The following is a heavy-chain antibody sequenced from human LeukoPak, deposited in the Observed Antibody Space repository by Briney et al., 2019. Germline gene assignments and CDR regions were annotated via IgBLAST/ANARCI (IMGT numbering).Heavy chain of an antibody. V-gene: IGHV4-39*07. J-gene: IGHJ4*02. CDR3: ARGGYSSFPFDY. D-gene: IGHD5-18*01. CDR1: GGSISSSSYY. CDR2: IYYSGST. Sequence: PSETLSLTCTVSGGSISSSSYYWGWIRQPPGKGLEWIGSIYYSGSTYYNPSLKSRVTISVDTSKNQFSLKVSSVTAADTAVYYCARGGYSSFPFDYWGQGTLVTVSS.